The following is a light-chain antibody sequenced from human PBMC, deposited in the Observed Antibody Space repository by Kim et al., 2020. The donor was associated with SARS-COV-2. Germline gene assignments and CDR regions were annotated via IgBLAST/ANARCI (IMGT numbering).Light chain of an antibody. CDR2: NNN. Sequence: QSVLTQPPSASVTPGQRVTISCSGSSSNIGSNSVNWYQQVPGTAPKVLIYNNNQRPSAVPDRFSASKSGTSASLAISGLQSEDEADYYCASWDDTLSGWVFGGGTKLTVL. CDR1: SSNIGSNS. CDR3: ASWDDTLSGWV. J-gene: IGLJ3*02. V-gene: IGLV1-44*01.